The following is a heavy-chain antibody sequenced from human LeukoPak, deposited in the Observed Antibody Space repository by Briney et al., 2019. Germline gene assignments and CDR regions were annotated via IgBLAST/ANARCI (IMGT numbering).Heavy chain of an antibody. Sequence: SETLSLTCTVSGGSINSYYWGWIRQTPGKGLEWIGNIFYSGGTYYSPSLTSRVTISLDTSRNQFSLKLNSVTAADTAVYYCAKSNGYGLVDIWGQGTMVTVSS. CDR1: GGSINSYY. V-gene: IGHV4-59*04. J-gene: IGHJ3*02. D-gene: IGHD3-10*01. CDR3: AKSNGYGLVDI. CDR2: IFYSGGT.